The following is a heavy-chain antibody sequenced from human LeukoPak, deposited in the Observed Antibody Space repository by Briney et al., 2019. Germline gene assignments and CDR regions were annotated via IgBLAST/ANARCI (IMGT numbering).Heavy chain of an antibody. Sequence: SETLSLTCTVSGGSISSYYWSWIRQPPGKGLEWIGYIYYSGSTNYNPSLKSRVTISVDTSKNQFSLKLSSVTAADTAVYYCGRHLHLYYYVWGSYQTKYYYGRDVGGQGTTVTVSS. CDR2: IYYSGST. J-gene: IGHJ6*02. CDR1: GGSISSYY. V-gene: IGHV4-59*08. CDR3: GRHLHLYYYVWGSYQTKYYYGRDV. D-gene: IGHD3-10*01.